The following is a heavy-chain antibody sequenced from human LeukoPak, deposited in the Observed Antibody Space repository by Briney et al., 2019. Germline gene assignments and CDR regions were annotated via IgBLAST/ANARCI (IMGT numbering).Heavy chain of an antibody. CDR3: ARGTYYDFWSGYWGSSTIDY. Sequence: ASVKVSCKASGYTFTSYYMHWVRQAPGQGLEWMGVINPSGGSTTYAQKFQGRVTVTSDTSTSTVYMELSSLRSEDTAVYYCARGTYYDFWSGYWGSSTIDYWGQGTLVTVSS. V-gene: IGHV1-46*03. J-gene: IGHJ4*02. D-gene: IGHD3-3*01. CDR1: GYTFTSYY. CDR2: INPSGGST.